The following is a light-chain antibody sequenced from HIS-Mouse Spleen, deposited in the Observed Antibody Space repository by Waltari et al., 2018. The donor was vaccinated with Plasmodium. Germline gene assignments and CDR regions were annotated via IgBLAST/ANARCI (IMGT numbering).Light chain of an antibody. CDR1: SSDVGGYTY. V-gene: IGLV2-8*01. J-gene: IGLJ2*01. Sequence: QSALTQPPSASGSPGQSVTISCTGTSSDVGGYTYVSWDQQHPGKAPKLMIYEVSKRPSGVPDRFSGSKSGNTASLTVSGLQAEDEADYYCSSYAGSNNLVFGGGTKLTVL. CDR3: SSYAGSNNLV. CDR2: EVS.